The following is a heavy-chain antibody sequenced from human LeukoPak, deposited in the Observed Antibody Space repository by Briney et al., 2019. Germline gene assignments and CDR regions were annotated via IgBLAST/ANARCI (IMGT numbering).Heavy chain of an antibody. CDR3: ARGVDYALLFFDY. V-gene: IGHV4-59*01. Sequence: GSLRLSCAASGFTFSSYAMSWIRQPPGKGLEWIGYIYYSGSTNYNPSLKSRVTISVGTSKNQFSLKLSSVTAADTAVYYCARGVDYALLFFDYWGQGTLVTVSS. D-gene: IGHD4-17*01. CDR2: IYYSGST. CDR1: GFTFSSYA. J-gene: IGHJ4*02.